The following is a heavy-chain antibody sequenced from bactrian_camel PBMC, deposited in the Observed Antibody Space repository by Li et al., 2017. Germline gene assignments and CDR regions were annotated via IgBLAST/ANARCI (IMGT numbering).Heavy chain of an antibody. D-gene: IGHD3*01. CDR1: GSTISNRC. V-gene: IGHV3S54*01. J-gene: IGHJ4*01. CDR2: IYIGRGST. Sequence: QVQLVESGGGSVQAGGSLRLSCTASGSTISNRCMGWFRQAPGKEREGVATIYIGRGSTATVHADSVKGRFTISRDNAKDTLYLQMNSLKIEDTAVYYCALGSSRQATMTARGKGTQVTVS.